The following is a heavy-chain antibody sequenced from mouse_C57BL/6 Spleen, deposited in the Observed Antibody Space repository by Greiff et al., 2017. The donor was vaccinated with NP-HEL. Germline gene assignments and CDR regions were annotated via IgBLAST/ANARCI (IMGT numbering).Heavy chain of an antibody. CDR3: ARGYYGSSPHWYFDV. V-gene: IGHV1-69*01. J-gene: IGHJ1*03. CDR1: GYTFTSYW. Sequence: QVQLQQSGAELVMPGASVKLSCKASGYTFTSYWMHWVKQRPGQGLEWIGEIDPSDSYTNYNQKFKGKSTLTVDKSSSTAYMQLSSLTSEDSAVYYCARGYYGSSPHWYFDVWGTGTTVTVSS. D-gene: IGHD1-1*01. CDR2: IDPSDSYT.